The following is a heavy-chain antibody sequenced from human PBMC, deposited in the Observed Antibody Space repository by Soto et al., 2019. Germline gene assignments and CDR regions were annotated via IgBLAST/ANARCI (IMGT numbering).Heavy chain of an antibody. CDR3: ASAPRVVVPAATMGYSWFGP. CDR2: ISISSSYI. D-gene: IGHD2-2*01. J-gene: IGHJ5*02. Sequence: GGSLRLSCAASGFTFSIYSMNLVRQAPGKGLEWVSSISISSSYIYYADSVKGRFTISRDNAKNSLYLQMNSLRAEDTAVYYCASAPRVVVPAATMGYSWFGPCDQRTLVTVSS. CDR1: GFTFSIYS. V-gene: IGHV3-21*01.